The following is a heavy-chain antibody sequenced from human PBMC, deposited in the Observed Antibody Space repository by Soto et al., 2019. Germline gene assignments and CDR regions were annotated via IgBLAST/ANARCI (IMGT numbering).Heavy chain of an antibody. CDR2: ISAYNGHT. J-gene: IGHJ5*02. Sequence: QVNLVQSGAEVKKPGASVKVSCKASGYTFTSFAISWLRQAPGQGLEWMGWISAYNGHTNYTSKFQGRVTMTTDTSTNTAYMELRSLRSDDTAVYYCAGGRNFVFPSSWFDPWGQGTLVTVSS. CDR3: AGGRNFVFPSSWFDP. CDR1: GYTFTSFA. D-gene: IGHD3-16*01. V-gene: IGHV1-18*01.